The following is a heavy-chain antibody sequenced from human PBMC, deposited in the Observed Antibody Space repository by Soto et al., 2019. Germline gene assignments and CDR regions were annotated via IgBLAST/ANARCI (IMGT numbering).Heavy chain of an antibody. J-gene: IGHJ6*02. CDR1: GFTFSSYG. CDR3: AKILYSSSWYANYYYYGMDV. CDR2: ISYDGSNK. Sequence: LRLSCAASGFTFSSYGMHWVRQAPGKGLEWVAVISYDGSNKYYADSVKGRFTISRDNSKNTLYLQMNSLRAEDTAVYYRAKILYSSSWYANYYYYGMDVWGQGTTVTVSS. D-gene: IGHD6-13*01. V-gene: IGHV3-30*18.